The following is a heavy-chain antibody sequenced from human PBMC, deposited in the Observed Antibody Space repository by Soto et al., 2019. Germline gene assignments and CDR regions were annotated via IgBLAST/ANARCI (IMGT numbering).Heavy chain of an antibody. Sequence: EVQLLESGGGLVQPGGSLRLSCAASGFTFSSYALNWVRQAPGKGLEWVSVISGSGDNTYYADSVKGRFTISRDNSKNTLYLQMNSLRAEDTAVYYGAKDLGTDDFWSAYYTYYYMDVWGKGTTVTVSS. V-gene: IGHV3-23*01. CDR3: AKDLGTDDFWSAYYTYYYMDV. D-gene: IGHD3-3*01. CDR2: ISGSGDNT. CDR1: GFTFSSYA. J-gene: IGHJ6*03.